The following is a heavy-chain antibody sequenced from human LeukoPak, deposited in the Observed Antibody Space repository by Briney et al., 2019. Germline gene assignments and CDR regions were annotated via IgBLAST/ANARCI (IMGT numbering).Heavy chain of an antibody. CDR2: MNPNSGNT. CDR3: ASSRDDYYYYGMDV. J-gene: IGHJ6*02. V-gene: IGHV1-8*01. CDR1: GYAFTSYD. Sequence: ASVKVSCKASGYAFTSYDMNWVRQATGQGLEWMGWMNPNSGNTGYAQKFQGRVTMTRNTSISTAYMELSSLRSEDTAVYYCASSRDDYYYYGMDVWGQGTTVTVSS.